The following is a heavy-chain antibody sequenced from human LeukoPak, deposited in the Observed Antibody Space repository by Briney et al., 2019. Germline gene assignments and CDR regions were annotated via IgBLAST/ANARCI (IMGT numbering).Heavy chain of an antibody. J-gene: IGHJ2*01. D-gene: IGHD2-2*01. CDR1: GGTFSSYA. Sequence: SVKVSCKASGGTFSSYAISWVRQAPGQGLEWMGRIIPILGIANYAQKFQGRVTITADKSTSTAYMELSSLRSEDTAAYYCARGYQLRTYWYFDLWGRGTLVTVSS. V-gene: IGHV1-69*04. CDR2: IIPILGIA. CDR3: ARGYQLRTYWYFDL.